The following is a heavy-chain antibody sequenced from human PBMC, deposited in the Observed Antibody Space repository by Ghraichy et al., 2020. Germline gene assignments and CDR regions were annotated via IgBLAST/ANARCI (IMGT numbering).Heavy chain of an antibody. Sequence: SETLSLTCAVYGGSFSGYYWSWIRQPPGKGLEWIGEINHSGSTNYNPSLKSRVPISVDTSKNQFSLSLSSVTAAATAVYSCARGYVGYCSGGSCYRVSHYYYYGMDVWGQGTTVTVSS. CDR1: GGSFSGYY. J-gene: IGHJ6*02. CDR2: INHSGST. CDR3: ARGYVGYCSGGSCYRVSHYYYYGMDV. V-gene: IGHV4-34*01. D-gene: IGHD2-15*01.